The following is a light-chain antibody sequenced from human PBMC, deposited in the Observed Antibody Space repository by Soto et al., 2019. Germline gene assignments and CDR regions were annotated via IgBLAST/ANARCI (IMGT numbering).Light chain of an antibody. CDR1: QSVLYSSNNKNY. V-gene: IGKV4-1*01. CDR2: WAS. Sequence: DIVMTQSPDSLAVSLGERATINCKSSQSVLYSSNNKNYLAWYQQKPGQPPKLLIYWASTRESGVPDRFSGSGYGTDFTLTISSLQAEDVAVYYCQPYYSTPWTFGQGTKVEIK. CDR3: QPYYSTPWT. J-gene: IGKJ1*01.